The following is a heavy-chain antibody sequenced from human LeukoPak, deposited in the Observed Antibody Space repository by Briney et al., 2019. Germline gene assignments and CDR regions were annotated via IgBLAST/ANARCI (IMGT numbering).Heavy chain of an antibody. Sequence: SVKVSCKASGGTFSSYAISWVRQAPGQGLEWMGGIIPIFGTASYAQKFQGRVTITTDESTSTAYMELSSLRSEDTAVYYCARDRRRSTSFNWFDPWGQGTLVTVSS. CDR3: ARDRRRSTSFNWFDP. CDR2: IIPIFGTA. D-gene: IGHD2-2*01. J-gene: IGHJ5*02. V-gene: IGHV1-69*05. CDR1: GGTFSSYA.